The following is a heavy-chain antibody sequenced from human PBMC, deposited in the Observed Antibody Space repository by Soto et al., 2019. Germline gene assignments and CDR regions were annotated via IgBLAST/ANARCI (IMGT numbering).Heavy chain of an antibody. Sequence: QVQLVQSVPEVKKPEASLKVSCKVSGYTFTSSAISWVRQAPGQGPEWMGWISGSNGVTNYAQNFLGRVTLTVDSSTTTAYMEVRSLSSADTAIYYCGRDHGGYRTFDYWGQGTLVTVSS. V-gene: IGHV1-18*04. J-gene: IGHJ4*02. CDR3: GRDHGGYRTFDY. D-gene: IGHD4-4*01. CDR1: GYTFTSSA. CDR2: ISGSNGVT.